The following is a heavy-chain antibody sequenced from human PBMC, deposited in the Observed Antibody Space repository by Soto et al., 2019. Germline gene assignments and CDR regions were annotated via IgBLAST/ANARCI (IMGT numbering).Heavy chain of an antibody. V-gene: IGHV4-31*03. J-gene: IGHJ4*02. CDR2: IYYSGST. CDR1: GGSISSGGYY. CDR3: AREALRYFDWLPRYYFDY. D-gene: IGHD3-9*01. Sequence: SETLSLTCTVSGGSISSGGYYWSWIRQHPWKGLEWIGYIYYSGSTYYNPSLKSRVTISVDTSKNQFSLKLSSVTAADTAVYYCAREALRYFDWLPRYYFDYWGQGTLVTVSS.